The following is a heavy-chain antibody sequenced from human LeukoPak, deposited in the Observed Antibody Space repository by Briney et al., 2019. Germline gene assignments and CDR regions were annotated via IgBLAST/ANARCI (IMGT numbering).Heavy chain of an antibody. CDR2: IIPIFGIA. V-gene: IGHV1-69*04. D-gene: IGHD5-24*01. J-gene: IGHJ4*02. CDR1: GGTFSSYA. Sequence: SVTVSCKASGGTFSSYAISWVRQAPGQGLEWMGRIIPIFGIANYAQKFQGRVTITADKSTSTAYMELSSLRSEDTAVYYCASGGPGMATIGGDYFDYWGQGTLVTVSS. CDR3: ASGGPGMATIGGDYFDY.